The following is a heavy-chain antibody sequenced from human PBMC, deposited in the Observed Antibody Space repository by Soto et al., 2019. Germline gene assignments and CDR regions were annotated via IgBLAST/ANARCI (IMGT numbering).Heavy chain of an antibody. CDR3: AMGYGSGNYYKGPYYYYDMDV. Sequence: SQTLSLTCAISGDSVPSNSAAWHWIRQSPSRGLEWLGRTYYSSKWYNDYAVSVKSRITINPDTSKSKFSLQLNSGTREDTAVYYCAMGYGSGNYYKGPYYYYDMDVWGQGTTVTVSS. CDR2: TYYSSKWYN. J-gene: IGHJ6*02. V-gene: IGHV6-1*01. D-gene: IGHD3-10*01. CDR1: GDSVPSNSAA.